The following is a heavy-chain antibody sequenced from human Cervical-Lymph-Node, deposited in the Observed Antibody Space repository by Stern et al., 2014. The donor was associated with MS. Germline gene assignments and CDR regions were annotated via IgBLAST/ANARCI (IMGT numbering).Heavy chain of an antibody. Sequence: EVQLVESGGGSVQPGRSLRLSCAASGFTFDNYAMHWVRQAPGEGLEWVSGISGGGRTTYYADSVKGRFTISRDNSKNTLYLQMKSLRAEDTAAYYCAKVAPSTRGAFDYWGLGTLVTVSP. CDR2: ISGGGRTT. D-gene: IGHD3-10*01. CDR1: GFTFDNYA. J-gene: IGHJ4*02. V-gene: IGHV3-23*04. CDR3: AKVAPSTRGAFDY.